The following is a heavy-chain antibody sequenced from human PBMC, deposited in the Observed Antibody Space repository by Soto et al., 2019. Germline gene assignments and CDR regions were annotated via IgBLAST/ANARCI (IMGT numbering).Heavy chain of an antibody. CDR3: ARSLGFCSGGSCYPWFDP. D-gene: IGHD2-15*01. J-gene: IGHJ5*02. CDR1: GYTFTSYE. Sequence: ASVKVSCKASGYTFTSYEIHWVRQASRQGLEWMGWMNPNSGNTGYAQKFQGRVTMTRNTSISTAYMELSSLCSEDTAIYYFARSLGFCSGGSCYPWFDPWGQGHRVTVSS. V-gene: IGHV1-8*01. CDR2: MNPNSGNT.